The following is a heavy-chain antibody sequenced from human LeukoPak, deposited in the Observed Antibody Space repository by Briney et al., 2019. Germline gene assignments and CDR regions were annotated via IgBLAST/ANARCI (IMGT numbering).Heavy chain of an antibody. CDR1: GYSISSGYY. CDR2: IYHSGST. CDR3: ARAGLGY. D-gene: IGHD6-19*01. V-gene: IGHV4-38-2*02. Sequence: SETLSLTCTVSGYSISSGYYWGWIRQPPGKGLEWIGSIYHSGSTNYNPSLKSRVTISVDTSKNQFSLKLSSVTAADTAVYYCARAGLGYWGQGTLVTVSS. J-gene: IGHJ4*02.